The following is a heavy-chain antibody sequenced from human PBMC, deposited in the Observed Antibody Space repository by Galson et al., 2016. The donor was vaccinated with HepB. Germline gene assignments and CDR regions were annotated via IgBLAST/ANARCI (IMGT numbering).Heavy chain of an antibody. D-gene: IGHD2-2*02. V-gene: IGHV3-11*06. Sequence: SLRLSCAVSGFTFRDYYMTWIRRAPGKGLEWISYISGTNSYTKYADFVKGRFTMSRDNDKNSLFLQMKSLRAGDTAVYYCARALPYTVVPDYWGQGTLVTVST. CDR2: ISGTNSYT. CDR1: GFTFRDYY. J-gene: IGHJ4*02. CDR3: ARALPYTVVPDY.